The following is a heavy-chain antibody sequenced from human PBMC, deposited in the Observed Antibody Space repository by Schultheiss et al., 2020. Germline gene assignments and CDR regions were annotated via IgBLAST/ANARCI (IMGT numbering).Heavy chain of an antibody. CDR2: ISGSGSST. CDR1: GFTFSSHW. CDR3: AGGGEAAWEVLAY. J-gene: IGHJ4*02. V-gene: IGHV3-74*01. D-gene: IGHD2-8*02. Sequence: GGSLRLSCAASGFTFSSHWMHWVRQAPEKGLEWVSRISGSGSSTYYADSVKGRFTISRDNSKNTLYLQMSSLRDGDTAVYYCAGGGEAAWEVLAYWGQGTLVTVSS.